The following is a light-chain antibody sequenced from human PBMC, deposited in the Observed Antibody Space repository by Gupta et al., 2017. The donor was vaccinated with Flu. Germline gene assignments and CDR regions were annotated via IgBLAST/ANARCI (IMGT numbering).Light chain of an antibody. J-gene: IGKJ2*02. V-gene: IGKV1-5*03. CDR3: HQHSGYSRST. CDR1: QSINSC. CDR2: NAS. Sequence: STLYASVGDRCTIACRASQSINSCLVCCKQKPPKAPKLLIYNASTLETAVKSRFCGGGCGKKLSLTSSCRLQDEFAGYYTHQHSGYSRSTFGQGTKVEIK.